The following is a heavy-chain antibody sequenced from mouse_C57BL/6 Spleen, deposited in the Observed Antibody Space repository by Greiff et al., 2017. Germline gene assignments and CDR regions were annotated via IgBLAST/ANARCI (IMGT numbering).Heavy chain of an antibody. Sequence: VMLVESGPGLVQPSQSLSITCTVSGFSLTSYGVHWVRQSPGKGLEWLGVIWSGGSTDYNAAFISRLGISKDNSKSQVFCKMNSLQADDTAIYYCARKGGLYEGYFYYAMDDWGQGTSVTVSS. D-gene: IGHD2-3*01. J-gene: IGHJ4*01. CDR2: IWSGGST. CDR1: GFSLTSYG. CDR3: ARKGGLYEGYFYYAMDD. V-gene: IGHV2-2*01.